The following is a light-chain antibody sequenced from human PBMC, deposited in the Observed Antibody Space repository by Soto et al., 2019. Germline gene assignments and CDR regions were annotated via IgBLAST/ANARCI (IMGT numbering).Light chain of an antibody. CDR2: RDN. V-gene: IGLV1-47*01. J-gene: IGLJ2*01. Sequence: QPVLTQPPSASGTPGQRVTISCSGSSSNIGSNYVYWYQQLPGTAPKLLIYRDNQRPSGVPDRFSGSKSGTSASLAISGLRTEDETDSYCAAWDNSLSGVVFGGGPKLTVL. CDR1: SSNIGSNY. CDR3: AAWDNSLSGVV.